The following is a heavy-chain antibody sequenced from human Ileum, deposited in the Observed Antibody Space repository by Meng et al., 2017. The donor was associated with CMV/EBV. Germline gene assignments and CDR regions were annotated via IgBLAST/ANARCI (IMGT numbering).Heavy chain of an antibody. CDR1: GGSISSSRYY. CDR2: IYYSGST. Sequence: QVEGVGPGRVKASAPLSLNCTVLGGSISSSRYYWGGIRQPPGKGLEWIGSIYYSGSTYYSPSLKSRVTISVDTSKNQFALKLSSVTAADTAVYYCAREPSIAVAGTGGYFDYWGQGTLVTVSS. CDR3: AREPSIAVAGTGGYFDY. J-gene: IGHJ4*02. D-gene: IGHD6-19*01. V-gene: IGHV4-39*06.